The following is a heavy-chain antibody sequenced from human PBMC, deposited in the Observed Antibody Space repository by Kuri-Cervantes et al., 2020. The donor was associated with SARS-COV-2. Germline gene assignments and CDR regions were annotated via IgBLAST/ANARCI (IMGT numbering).Heavy chain of an antibody. V-gene: IGHV3-23*01. CDR1: GFTFYNFG. Sequence: GESLKISCAASGFTFYNFGMTWVRQAPGKGLEWVSTINGGGDPTFYADSVKGRFTISRDNSKNMLYLQMSSLRAEDTAIYYCAKGTFDIWCQGTMVTVSS. J-gene: IGHJ3*02. CDR3: AKGTFDI. CDR2: INGGGDPT.